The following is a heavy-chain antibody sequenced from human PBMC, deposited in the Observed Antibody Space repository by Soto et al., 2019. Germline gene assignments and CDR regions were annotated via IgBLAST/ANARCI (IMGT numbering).Heavy chain of an antibody. V-gene: IGHV1-58*01. J-gene: IGHJ4*02. CDR2: IVVGSGST. Sequence: ASVKVSCKASGFTFTSSAVQWVRQARGQRLEWIGWIVVGSGSTNYAQKFQERVTITRDMSTSTAYMELSSLRSEDTAVYYCAALSYYDYVWGSYRSDYWGQGTLVTVSS. CDR1: GFTFTSSA. D-gene: IGHD3-16*02. CDR3: AALSYYDYVWGSYRSDY.